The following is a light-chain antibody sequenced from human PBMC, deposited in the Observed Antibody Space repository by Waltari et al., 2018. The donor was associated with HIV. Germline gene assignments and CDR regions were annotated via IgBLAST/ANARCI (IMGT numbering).Light chain of an antibody. CDR2: EVS. CDR3: SSYTSSSTMV. J-gene: IGLJ2*01. CDR1: SSDVGGYNY. V-gene: IGLV2-14*01. Sequence: TGTSSDVGGYNYVSWYQQHPGKAPKLMIYEVSNRPSGVSNRFSGSKSGNTASLTISGLQAEDEAGYYCSSYTSSSTMVFGGGTKLTVL.